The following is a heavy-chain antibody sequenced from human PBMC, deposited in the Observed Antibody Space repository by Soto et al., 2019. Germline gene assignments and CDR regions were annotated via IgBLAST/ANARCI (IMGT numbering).Heavy chain of an antibody. Sequence: KTSETLSLTCTVSGGPISPYYWSWIRQPAGKGLEWIGRIYYTGSTNYNPPLKSRVSMSLDTARNQISLKVKSVTATDTAVYYCAREGGXFDSSGSGVYHYYGVDVWGRGTTVTVSS. CDR3: AREGGXFDSSGSGVYHYYGVDV. V-gene: IGHV4-4*07. CDR1: GGPISPYY. D-gene: IGHD3-22*01. J-gene: IGHJ6*02. CDR2: IYYTGST.